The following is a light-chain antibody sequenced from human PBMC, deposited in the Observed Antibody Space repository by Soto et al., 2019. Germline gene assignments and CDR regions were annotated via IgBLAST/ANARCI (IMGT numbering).Light chain of an antibody. J-gene: IGKJ4*01. Sequence: DVQMTQSPSTLSASVGERVTITCRASQSVSTLLAWYQQKPGKAPKLLIYKASSLESGVPSRFSGSGSGTDFTLTISSLQPEDFATYYCQQANSFPLTFGGGTKVDIK. CDR2: KAS. CDR3: QQANSFPLT. CDR1: QSVSTL. V-gene: IGKV1-5*03.